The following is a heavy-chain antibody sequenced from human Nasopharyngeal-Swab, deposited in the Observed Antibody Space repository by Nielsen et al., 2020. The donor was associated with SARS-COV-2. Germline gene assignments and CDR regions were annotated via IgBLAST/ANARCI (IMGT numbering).Heavy chain of an antibody. CDR3: ARGLPAVAEYFDY. CDR1: GFTFSSYA. Sequence: GESLKISCAASGFTFSSYALHWVRQAPGKGLEWVAVISYDGSNKYYADSVKGRFTISRDNSKNTLYLQMNSLRAEDTAVYSCARGLPAVAEYFDYWGQGTLVTVSS. J-gene: IGHJ4*02. V-gene: IGHV3-30-3*01. CDR2: ISYDGSNK. D-gene: IGHD6-19*01.